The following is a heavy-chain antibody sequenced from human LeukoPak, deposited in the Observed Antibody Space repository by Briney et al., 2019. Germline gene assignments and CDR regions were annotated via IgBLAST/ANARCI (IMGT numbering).Heavy chain of an antibody. CDR2: ISGSGGST. CDR1: GFTFSSYA. Sequence: GGSLRLSCVASGFTFSSYAMNWVRQAPGKGLEWVSGISGSGGSTDYADSVKGRFTISRDNSKNTLYLQMNSLRAEDTAVYYCAKGGSYRSYFDYWGQGTLVTVSS. V-gene: IGHV3-23*01. D-gene: IGHD3-16*02. CDR3: AKGGSYRSYFDY. J-gene: IGHJ4*02.